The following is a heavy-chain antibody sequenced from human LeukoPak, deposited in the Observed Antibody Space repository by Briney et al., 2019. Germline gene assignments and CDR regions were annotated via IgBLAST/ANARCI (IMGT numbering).Heavy chain of an antibody. J-gene: IGHJ5*02. CDR1: GYTFTSYG. CDR3: ARAPFGWFGELSWFDP. CDR2: ISAYNGNT. V-gene: IGHV1-18*04. Sequence: ASVKVSCKASGYTFTSYGISCVRQAPGQGLEWMGWISAYNGNTNYAQKLQGRVTMTTDTSTSTAYMELRSLRSDDTAVYYCARAPFGWFGELSWFDPWGQGTLVTVSS. D-gene: IGHD3-10*01.